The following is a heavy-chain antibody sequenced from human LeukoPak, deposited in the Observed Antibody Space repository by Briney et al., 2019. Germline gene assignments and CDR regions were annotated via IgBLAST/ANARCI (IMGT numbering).Heavy chain of an antibody. CDR1: GFTFSSYW. D-gene: IGHD1-14*01. Sequence: GGSLRLSCAASGFTFSSYWMHWVRQVPGKGLVWVARINPGGSSITYADSVKGRFTISRDNAKNTLYLQMDSLRAEDTGVYYCASSNQADDYWGQGTLVTVSS. J-gene: IGHJ4*02. CDR2: INPGGSSI. V-gene: IGHV3-74*01. CDR3: ASSNQADDY.